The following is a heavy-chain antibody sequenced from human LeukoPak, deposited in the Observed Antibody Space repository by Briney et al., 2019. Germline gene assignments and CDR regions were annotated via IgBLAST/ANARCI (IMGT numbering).Heavy chain of an antibody. D-gene: IGHD3-22*01. CDR1: GYSISSGYY. CDR3: ARANYYDTSGYSRGAFDI. V-gene: IGHV4-38-2*02. Sequence: SETLSLTCSVSGYSISSGYYWGWIRQPPGKGLEWIGSIYHSGSTYYNPSLKSRVTISVDTSKNQFSLKLTSVTAADTAVYYCARANYYDTSGYSRGAFDIWGQGTMVTVSS. CDR2: IYHSGST. J-gene: IGHJ3*02.